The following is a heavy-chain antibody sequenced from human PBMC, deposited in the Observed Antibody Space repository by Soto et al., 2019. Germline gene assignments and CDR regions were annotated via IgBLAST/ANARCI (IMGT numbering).Heavy chain of an antibody. D-gene: IGHD3-3*01. CDR2: INPSGVST. J-gene: IGHJ6*02. CDR3: ATTSGVVIIGWSGTYGMVV. Sequence: ASVKVSCKASGYTFTSYYMHWLRQAPGQGLEWMGIINPSGVSTSYAHKFQGRVTMTRDTSTSTVYMELSSLSSEDTAVYSCATTSGVVIIGWSGTYGMVVWDEGTTVSV. CDR1: GYTFTSYY. V-gene: IGHV1-46*01.